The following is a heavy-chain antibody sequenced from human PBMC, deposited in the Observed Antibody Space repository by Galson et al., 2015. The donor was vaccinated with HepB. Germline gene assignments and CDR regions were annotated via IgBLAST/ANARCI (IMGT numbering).Heavy chain of an antibody. Sequence: SVKVSCKASGYTFTGYYMHWVRQAPGQGLEWMGWINPNSGGTNYAQKFQGRLTMTRDTSISTAYMELSRLRSDDTAVYYCARDRFWSGYYSEYYFDYWGQGTLVTVSS. CDR2: INPNSGGT. D-gene: IGHD3-3*01. J-gene: IGHJ4*02. V-gene: IGHV1-2*02. CDR3: ARDRFWSGYYSEYYFDY. CDR1: GYTFTGYY.